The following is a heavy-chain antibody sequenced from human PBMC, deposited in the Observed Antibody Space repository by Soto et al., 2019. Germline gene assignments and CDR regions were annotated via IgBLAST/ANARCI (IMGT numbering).Heavy chain of an antibody. Sequence: ASVKVSCKASGYTFTSYAMHWVRQAPGQRLEWMGWINAGNGNTKYSQKFQGRVTITRDTSASTAYMELSSLRSEDTAVYYCASRGGEYSYCLGIAAAGYYDYGMGVWGQGTTVTVSS. J-gene: IGHJ6*02. CDR3: ASRGGEYSYCLGIAAAGYYDYGMGV. CDR2: INAGNGNT. V-gene: IGHV1-3*01. D-gene: IGHD6-13*01. CDR1: GYTFTSYA.